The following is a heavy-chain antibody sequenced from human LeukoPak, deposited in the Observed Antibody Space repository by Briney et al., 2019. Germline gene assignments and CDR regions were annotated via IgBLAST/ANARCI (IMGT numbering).Heavy chain of an antibody. J-gene: IGHJ4*02. CDR1: GFTFSNYW. CDR2: IKQDGSEK. CDR3: AKDTPFGGY. V-gene: IGHV3-7*03. Sequence: GGSLRLSCAVSGFTFSNYWMSWIRQAPGKGLEWVANIKQDGSEKNYVDSVKGRFTISRDNAKNSLYLQMNNLRAEDTAVYYCAKDTPFGGYRGQGALVTVSS. D-gene: IGHD3-16*01.